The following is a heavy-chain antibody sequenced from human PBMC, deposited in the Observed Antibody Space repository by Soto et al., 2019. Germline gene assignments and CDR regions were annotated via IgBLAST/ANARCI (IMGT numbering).Heavy chain of an antibody. D-gene: IGHD1-7*01. Sequence: QVQLVESGGGVVQPGRSLRLSCAASGFTFSSYGMHWVRQAPGKGLEWVAVIWNDGSNNYYADSVKGRFTISRDNSKNTLYLQRNSLRAEDTAVYYCARDSAEQELLYYYGMDVWGQGTTVTVSS. V-gene: IGHV3-33*01. CDR3: ARDSAEQELLYYYGMDV. CDR1: GFTFSSYG. J-gene: IGHJ6*02. CDR2: IWNDGSNN.